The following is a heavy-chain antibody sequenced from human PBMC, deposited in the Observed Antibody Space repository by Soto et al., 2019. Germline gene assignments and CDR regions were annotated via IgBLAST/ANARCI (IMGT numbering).Heavy chain of an antibody. Sequence: GGSLRLSCAASGFTFSSYSMNWVRQAPGKGLEWVSYISSSSSTIYYADSVKGRFTISRDNAKNSLYLQMNSLRAEDTAVYYCARVPGYDMDVWGKGTTVTSP. CDR1: GFTFSSYS. V-gene: IGHV3-48*01. J-gene: IGHJ6*03. CDR2: ISSSSSTI. CDR3: ARVPGYDMDV.